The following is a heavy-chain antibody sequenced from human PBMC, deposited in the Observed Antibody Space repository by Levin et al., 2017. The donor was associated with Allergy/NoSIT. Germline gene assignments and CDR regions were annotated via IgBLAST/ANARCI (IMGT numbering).Heavy chain of an antibody. Sequence: GGSLRLSCAASGFTLSDYWMHWVRQAPGKGLVWVSRINSGGSTTNYADSVKGRFTISRDNAKNTVYLQMNSLRSEDTAVYYCARGGGGSYNYVVLTQDGGQGTLVTVSP. D-gene: IGHD5-24*01. CDR2: INSGGSTT. J-gene: IGHJ4*02. CDR1: GFTLSDYW. CDR3: ARGGGGSYNYVVLTQD. V-gene: IGHV3-74*01.